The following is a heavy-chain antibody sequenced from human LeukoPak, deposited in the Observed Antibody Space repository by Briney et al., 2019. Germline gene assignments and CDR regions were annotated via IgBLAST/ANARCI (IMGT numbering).Heavy chain of an antibody. CDR2: INPNSGGT. V-gene: IGHV1-2*02. CDR1: GGTFSSYA. CDR3: AGDTGLLWFGELNAFDI. Sequence: ASVKVSCKASGGTFSSYAISWVRQAPGQGLEWMGWINPNSGGTNYAQKFQGRVTMTRDTSISTAYMELSRLRSDDTAVYYCAGDTGLLWFGELNAFDIWGQGTMVTVSS. J-gene: IGHJ3*02. D-gene: IGHD3-10*01.